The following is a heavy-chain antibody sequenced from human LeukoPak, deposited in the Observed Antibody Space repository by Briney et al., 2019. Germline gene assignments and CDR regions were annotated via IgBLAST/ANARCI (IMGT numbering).Heavy chain of an antibody. D-gene: IGHD1-26*01. Sequence: SETLSLTCAVSGYSISSGYYWGWIRQPPVKGLEWIGTIYRSGSTYYNNPSLKSRVTISVDTSKNQFSLKLSSVTAADTAVYYCARGATTAFHFDHWGQGTLVTVSS. V-gene: IGHV4-38-2*01. CDR2: IYRSGST. CDR1: GYSISSGYY. CDR3: ARGATTAFHFDH. J-gene: IGHJ4*02.